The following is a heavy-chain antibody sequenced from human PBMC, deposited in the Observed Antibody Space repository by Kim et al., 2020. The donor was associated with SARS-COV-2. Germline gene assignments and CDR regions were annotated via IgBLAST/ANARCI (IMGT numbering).Heavy chain of an antibody. J-gene: IGHJ3*02. D-gene: IGHD2-21*02. V-gene: IGHV1-18*01. Sequence: ASVKVSCKASGYTFTSYGISWVRQAPGQGLEWMGWISAYNGNTNYAQKLQGRVTMTTDTSTSTAYMELRSLRSDDTAVYYCARVQHIVVVTATKDGAFDIWGQGTMVTVSS. CDR3: ARVQHIVVVTATKDGAFDI. CDR2: ISAYNGNT. CDR1: GYTFTSYG.